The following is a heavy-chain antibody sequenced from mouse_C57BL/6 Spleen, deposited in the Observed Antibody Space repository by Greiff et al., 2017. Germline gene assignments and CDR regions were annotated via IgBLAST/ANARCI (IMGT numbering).Heavy chain of an antibody. CDR2: IYPGDGDT. D-gene: IGHD1-1*01. V-gene: IGHV1-80*01. CDR1: GYAFSSYW. Sequence: VQLQESGAELVKPGASVKISCKASGYAFSSYWMNWVKQRPGKGLEWIGQIYPGDGDTTYNGKFKGKATLTADKSSSTAYMQLSSLTSEDSAVYFGARSLLGVVAPDYWGQGTTLTVSS. J-gene: IGHJ2*01. CDR3: ARSLLGVVAPDY.